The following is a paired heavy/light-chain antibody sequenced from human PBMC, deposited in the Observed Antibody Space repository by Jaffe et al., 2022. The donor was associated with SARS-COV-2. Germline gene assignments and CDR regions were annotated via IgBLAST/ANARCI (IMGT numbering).Heavy chain of an antibody. Sequence: QVQLVESGGGVVQPGRSLRLSCAASGFTFSSHAMYWVRQAPGKGLEWVAVISYDGSNKNYADSVKGRFTISRDNSKNTLYLQMNSLRGEDTAVYYCAKGMSSGWFGASDYWGQGTLVVVSS. CDR3: AKGMSSGWFGASDY. CDR2: ISYDGSNK. CDR1: GFTFSSHA. D-gene: IGHD6-19*01. J-gene: IGHJ4*02. V-gene: IGHV3-30*18.
Light chain of an antibody. V-gene: IGKV1-16*02. CDR1: QGITTY. Sequence: DIQMTQSPSSLSASVGDRVTITCRASQGITTYLAWFQQKPGKAPKSLIYAASSLQSAVPSKFSGSGSGTDFTLTISSLQPEDFATYYCQQYNSYPLTFGQGTKVEIK. CDR3: QQYNSYPLT. CDR2: AAS. J-gene: IGKJ1*01.